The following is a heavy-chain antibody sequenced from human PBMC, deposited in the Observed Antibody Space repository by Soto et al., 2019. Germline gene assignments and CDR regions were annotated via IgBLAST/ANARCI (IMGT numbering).Heavy chain of an antibody. CDR1: GYTFTGYY. J-gene: IGHJ4*02. D-gene: IGHD6-19*01. V-gene: IGHV1-2*04. CDR3: ARGQLDSGQWLAGGGEFDY. CDR2: INPNSGGT. Sequence: ASVKVSCKASGYTFTGYYMHWVRQAPGQGLEWMGWINPNSGGTNYAQKFQGWVTMTRDTSISTAYMELSRLRSDDTAVYYCARGQLDSGQWLAGGGEFDYWGPGTMVTV.